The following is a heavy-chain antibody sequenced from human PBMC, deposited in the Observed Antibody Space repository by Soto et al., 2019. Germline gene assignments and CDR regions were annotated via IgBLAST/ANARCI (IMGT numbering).Heavy chain of an antibody. CDR2: IFYSGGT. J-gene: IGHJ5*02. V-gene: IGHV4-59*01. Sequence: PSETLSLTCTVSGDSISTYYWSWIRQPPGKGLQWIGYIFYSGGTAYNPSLKSRVTISLDMSKKQISLKLSSVTTADTATYFCARLQLVQKVIDLWGQGTLVTVSS. D-gene: IGHD1-1*01. CDR1: GDSISTYY. CDR3: ARLQLVQKVIDL.